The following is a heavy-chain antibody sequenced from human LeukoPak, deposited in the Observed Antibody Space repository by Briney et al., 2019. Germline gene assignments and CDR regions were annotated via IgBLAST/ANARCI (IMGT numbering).Heavy chain of an antibody. Sequence: GASVKVSCKASGYTFTGYYMHWVRQAPGQGLEWMGWINPNSGGTNYAQKFQGRVTMTRDTSISTAYMELSRLRSDDTAVYYCARESQGRGYSSSWSYFDYWGQGTLVTVSS. J-gene: IGHJ4*02. CDR1: GYTFTGYY. V-gene: IGHV1-2*02. CDR3: ARESQGRGYSSSWSYFDY. D-gene: IGHD6-13*01. CDR2: INPNSGGT.